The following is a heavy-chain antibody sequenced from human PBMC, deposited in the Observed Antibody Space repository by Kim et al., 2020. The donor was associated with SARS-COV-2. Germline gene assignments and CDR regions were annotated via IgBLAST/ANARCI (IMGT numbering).Heavy chain of an antibody. J-gene: IGHJ4*02. V-gene: IGHV3-30*18. CDR2: ISYDGSNK. CDR1: GFTFSSYG. CDR3: AKDSTPSHVWLVPGYFDY. Sequence: GGSLRLSCAASGFTFSSYGMHWVRQAPGKGLEWVAVISYDGSNKYYADSVKGRFTISRDNSKNTLYLQMNSLRAEDTAVYYCAKDSTPSHVWLVPGYFDYWGQGTLVTVSS. D-gene: IGHD6-19*01.